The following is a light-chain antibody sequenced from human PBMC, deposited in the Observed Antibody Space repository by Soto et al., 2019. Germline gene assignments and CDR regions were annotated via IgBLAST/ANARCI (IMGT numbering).Light chain of an antibody. CDR2: DVS. J-gene: IGLJ1*01. Sequence: QSVLTQPASVSGSPGQSITMSCTGTSNDVGYYNYVSWYQLHPGKAPKLMIYDVSNRPSGISNRFSGSKSGNAASLTISGLQAEDEADYYCSSYTGSNTYVFGTGTRSPS. CDR3: SSYTGSNTYV. V-gene: IGLV2-14*03. CDR1: SNDVGYYNY.